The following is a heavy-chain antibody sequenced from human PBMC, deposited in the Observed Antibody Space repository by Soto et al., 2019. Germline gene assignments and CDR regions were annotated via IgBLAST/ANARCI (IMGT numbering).Heavy chain of an antibody. D-gene: IGHD6-13*01. CDR3: AREGDSSSPYYYYYGMDV. J-gene: IGHJ6*02. CDR2: ISSSSSYI. V-gene: IGHV3-21*01. Sequence: GGSLRLSCAASGFTFSSYSMNWVRQAPGKGLEWVSSISSSSSYIYYADSVKGRFTISRDNAKNSLYLQMNSLRAEDTAVYYCAREGDSSSPYYYYYGMDVWGQGTTVTVSS. CDR1: GFTFSSYS.